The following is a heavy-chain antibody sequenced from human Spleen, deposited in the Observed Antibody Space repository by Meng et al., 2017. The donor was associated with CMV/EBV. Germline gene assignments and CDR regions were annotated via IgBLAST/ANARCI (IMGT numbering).Heavy chain of an antibody. CDR2: MNPNSGGT. Sequence: ASVKVSCKASGYTFTDYYLHWVRQAPGQGLEWMGWMNPNSGGTNSAQKFQGRVTMTRDTSISTAYMELSRLRSDDTAVYYCARTALIPGIVGANTPFDYWGQGTLVTVSS. D-gene: IGHD1-26*01. J-gene: IGHJ4*02. CDR3: ARTALIPGIVGANTPFDY. V-gene: IGHV1-2*02. CDR1: GYTFTDYY.